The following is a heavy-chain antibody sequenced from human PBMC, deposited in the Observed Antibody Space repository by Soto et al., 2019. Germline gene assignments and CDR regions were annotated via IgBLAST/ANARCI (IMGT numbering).Heavy chain of an antibody. CDR2: INHSGST. V-gene: IGHV4-34*01. Sequence: PEETLSLTCAVYGGSFSGYYWSWIRQPPGKGLEWIGEINHSGSTNYNPSLKSRVTISVDSSKNQFSLKLSSVTAADTAVYYRARGGTVTYRGWFDPWGQGTLVTVSS. CDR3: ARGGTVTYRGWFDP. D-gene: IGHD4-4*01. J-gene: IGHJ5*02. CDR1: GGSFSGYY.